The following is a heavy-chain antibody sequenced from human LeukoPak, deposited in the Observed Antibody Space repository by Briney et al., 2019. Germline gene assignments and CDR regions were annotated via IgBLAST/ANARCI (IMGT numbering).Heavy chain of an antibody. CDR1: GYTFTSYA. CDR2: INTNTGNP. D-gene: IGHD3-3*01. J-gene: IGHJ5*02. CDR3: ARGPRVYYDFWSGHNWFDP. V-gene: IGHV7-4-1*02. Sequence: ASVKVSCKASGYTFTSYAMNWVRQAPGQGLEWMGWINTNTGNPTYAQGFTGRFVFSLDTSVSTAYLQISSLKAEDTAVYYCARGPRVYYDFWSGHNWFDPWGQGALVTVSS.